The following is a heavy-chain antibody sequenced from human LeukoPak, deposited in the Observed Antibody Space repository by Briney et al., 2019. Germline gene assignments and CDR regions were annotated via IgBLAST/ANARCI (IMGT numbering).Heavy chain of an antibody. D-gene: IGHD3-10*01. CDR3: ARGGYYGSGSYYIDYYYYGMDV. Sequence: SETLSLTCAVYGGSLSGYYWSWIRQPPGKGLEWIGEINHSGSTNYNPSLKSRVTISVDTSKNQFSLKLSSVTAADTAVYYCARGGYYGSGSYYIDYYYYGMDVWGQGTTVTVSS. V-gene: IGHV4-34*01. CDR1: GGSLSGYY. CDR2: INHSGST. J-gene: IGHJ6*02.